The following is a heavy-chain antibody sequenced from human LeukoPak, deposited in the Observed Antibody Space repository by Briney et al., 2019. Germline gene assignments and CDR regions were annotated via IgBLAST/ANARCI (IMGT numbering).Heavy chain of an antibody. D-gene: IGHD4-23*01. V-gene: IGHV4-38-2*01. Sequence: PSETLSLTCAVSGYSISSGYYWGWIRQPPGKGLEWIGSIYHSGSTYYNPSLKSRVTISVDTSKNQFSLKLSSVTAADTAVYYCATRKDYGGKFDYWGQGTLVTVSS. CDR2: IYHSGST. CDR1: GYSISSGYY. J-gene: IGHJ4*02. CDR3: ATRKDYGGKFDY.